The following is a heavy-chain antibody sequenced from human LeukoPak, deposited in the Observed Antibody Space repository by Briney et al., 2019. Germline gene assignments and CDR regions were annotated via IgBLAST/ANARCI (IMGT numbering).Heavy chain of an antibody. CDR1: GGTFSSYA. CDR3: ASRSSSWPADYYYYGMDV. V-gene: IGHV1-69*04. J-gene: IGHJ6*02. D-gene: IGHD6-13*01. Sequence: SVKVSCKASGGTFSSYAISWVRQAPGQGLEWMGRIIPSLGIANYAQKFQGRVTITADKSTSTAYMELSSLRSEDTAVYYCASRSSSWPADYYYYGMDVWGQGTTVTVSS. CDR2: IIPSLGIA.